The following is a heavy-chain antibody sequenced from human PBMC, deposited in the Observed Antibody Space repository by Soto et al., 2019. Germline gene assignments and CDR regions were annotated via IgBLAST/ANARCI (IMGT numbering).Heavy chain of an antibody. V-gene: IGHV3-15*07. J-gene: IGHJ5*02. CDR3: TTLGPS. CDR2: VKTKSEGEAT. CDR1: GFTFGDAW. Sequence: EVQLVESGGGLVKPGGSLTLSCVASGFTFGDAWMNWVRQAAGKGLDWVGHVKTKSEGEATDYAAPVKGRFTIWRDDSTNTLYLQMNSLKTEDTGNYCCTTLGPSWGQGTQVTVSS.